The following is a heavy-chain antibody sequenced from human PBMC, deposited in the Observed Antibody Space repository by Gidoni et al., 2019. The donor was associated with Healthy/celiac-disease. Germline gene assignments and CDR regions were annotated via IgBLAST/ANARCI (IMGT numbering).Heavy chain of an antibody. CDR1: GFTFSSYA. V-gene: IGHV3-23*01. CDR3: AKDRGACSGGSCYYFDY. Sequence: EVQLLESGGGLVQPGGSLRLSCAASGFTFSSYAMSWVRQAPGKGLEWVSAISGSVGSTYYADSVKGRFTISRDNSKNTLYLQMNSLRAEDTAVYYCAKDRGACSGGSCYYFDYWGQGTLVTVSS. CDR2: ISGSVGST. J-gene: IGHJ4*02. D-gene: IGHD2-15*01.